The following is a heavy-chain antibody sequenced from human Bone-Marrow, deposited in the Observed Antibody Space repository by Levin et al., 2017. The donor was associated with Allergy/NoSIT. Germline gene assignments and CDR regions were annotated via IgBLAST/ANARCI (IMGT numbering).Heavy chain of an antibody. CDR1: GFTFSRYS. V-gene: IGHV3-21*01. J-gene: IGHJ5*02. Sequence: SCAASGFTFSRYSMNWVRQAPGKGLDWVSSITSSGTYIYYADSVKGRFTISRDNAKNSLFLQMNSLTAADTAVYYCARGLEYSGLPWGQGTLVTVSS. CDR3: ARGLEYSGLP. D-gene: IGHD5-12*01. CDR2: ITSSGTYI.